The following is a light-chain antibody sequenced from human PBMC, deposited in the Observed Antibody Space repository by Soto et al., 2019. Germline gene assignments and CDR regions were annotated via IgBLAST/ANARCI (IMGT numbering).Light chain of an antibody. CDR2: AAS. V-gene: IGKV1-17*03. Sequence: DTQMTQSPSSMSASVGDRVTITCRASRDITNYVAWFQQKPGQVPKRLIYAASSLHLGVPSRFSGSGSGTEFTLTISSLQPEDFATYYCLQHNTSPHTFGQGTKLEIK. J-gene: IGKJ2*01. CDR1: RDITNY. CDR3: LQHNTSPHT.